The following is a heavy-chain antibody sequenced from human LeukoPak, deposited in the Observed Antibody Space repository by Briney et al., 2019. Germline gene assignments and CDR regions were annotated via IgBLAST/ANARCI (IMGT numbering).Heavy chain of an antibody. Sequence: PGGSLRLSCAASGFTFSSYWMHWVRQAPGKGLVWVSRINSDGSSTSYADSVKGRFTISRDNAKNTLYLQMNSLRAEDTAVYYCASSSGGYNWFDPWGQGTLVTVSS. J-gene: IGHJ5*02. D-gene: IGHD6-19*01. CDR1: GFTFSSYW. V-gene: IGHV3-74*01. CDR2: INSDGSST. CDR3: ASSSGGYNWFDP.